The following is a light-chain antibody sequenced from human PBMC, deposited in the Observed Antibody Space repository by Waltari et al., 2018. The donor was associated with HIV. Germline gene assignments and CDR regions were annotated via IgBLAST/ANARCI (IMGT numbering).Light chain of an antibody. CDR2: GAS. Sequence: ETVLTQSPGTLSLSPGERATFSCRASQRVSSSYLAWYEHRPGQATRPLIYGASNRATGIPDRFSGSGSSTDFTLTIRRLVPEVFAVYYCQQYGSSSWTVGQGTKVDIK. V-gene: IGKV3-20*01. J-gene: IGKJ1*01. CDR1: QRVSSSY. CDR3: QQYGSSSWT.